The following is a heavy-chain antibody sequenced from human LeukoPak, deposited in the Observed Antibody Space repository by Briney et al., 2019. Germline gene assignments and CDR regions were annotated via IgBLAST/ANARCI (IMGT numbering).Heavy chain of an antibody. Sequence: GGSLRLSCAASGFTFSSYWMHWVRQAPGKGLVWVSRIKSDGSITSYADSVKGRFTISRDNAKNTLYLHMNSLRAEDTGVYFCARESRGSYLVDYWGQGTLVTVSS. J-gene: IGHJ4*02. CDR1: GFTFSSYW. CDR3: ARESRGSYLVDY. D-gene: IGHD1-26*01. CDR2: IKSDGSIT. V-gene: IGHV3-74*01.